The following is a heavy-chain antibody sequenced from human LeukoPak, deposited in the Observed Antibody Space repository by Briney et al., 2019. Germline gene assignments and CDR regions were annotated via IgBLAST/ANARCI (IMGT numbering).Heavy chain of an antibody. CDR1: DYTFTNYD. D-gene: IGHD2-21*02. Sequence: GASVKVSCKASDYTFTNYDISWVRQAPGQGLEWMGWISAYNGYTNYAQKFQGRVTLTRDMSTSTDYLELSSLRSEDTAVYYCARDNSVRDTAWWFDPWGQGTLVTVSS. CDR2: ISAYNGYT. V-gene: IGHV1-18*01. J-gene: IGHJ5*02. CDR3: ARDNSVRDTAWWFDP.